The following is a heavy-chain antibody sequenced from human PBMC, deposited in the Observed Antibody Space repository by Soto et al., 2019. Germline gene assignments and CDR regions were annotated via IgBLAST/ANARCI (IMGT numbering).Heavy chain of an antibody. D-gene: IGHD3-22*01. J-gene: IGHJ3*02. V-gene: IGHV5-51*01. CDR3: AIQGYYDSSGLDAFDI. CDR2: TYPGDSDT. Sequence: GESLKISCKGSGYSFTSYWIGWVRQMPGKGLEWMGITYPGDSDTRYSPSFQGQVTISADKSISTAYLQWSSLKASDTAMYYCAIQGYYDSSGLDAFDIWGQGTMVTVSS. CDR1: GYSFTSYW.